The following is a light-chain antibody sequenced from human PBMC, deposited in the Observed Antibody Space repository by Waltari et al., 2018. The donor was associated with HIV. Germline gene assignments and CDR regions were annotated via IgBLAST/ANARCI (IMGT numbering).Light chain of an antibody. J-gene: IGLJ3*02. V-gene: IGLV2-14*01. CDR1: NSDVGGYNY. CDR3: FSYRSSSTRV. CDR2: EVS. Sequence: QSALTQPASVSGSPGQSITISCTGTNSDVGGYNYVSWYQQHPGKAHKLIIYEVSNRPSGISDRFSGAKSGNTASLTISGLQAEDEADYYCFSYRSSSTRVFGGGTKLTVL.